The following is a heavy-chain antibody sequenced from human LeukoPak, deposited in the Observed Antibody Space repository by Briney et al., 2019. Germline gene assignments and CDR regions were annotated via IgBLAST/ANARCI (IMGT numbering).Heavy chain of an antibody. Sequence: PGGSLRLSCAASGFTFSSYSMNWVRQAPGKGLEWVSSISSSSSYIYYADSVKGRFTISRDNSKNTLYLQMNILRTEDTAVYYCARVERGKGFDYWGQGTLVTVSS. CDR2: ISSSSSYI. D-gene: IGHD3-10*01. V-gene: IGHV3-21*01. CDR1: GFTFSSYS. J-gene: IGHJ4*02. CDR3: ARVERGKGFDY.